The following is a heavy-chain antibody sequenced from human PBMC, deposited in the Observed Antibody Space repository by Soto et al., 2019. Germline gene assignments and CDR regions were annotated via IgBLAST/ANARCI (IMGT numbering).Heavy chain of an antibody. CDR2: IIPILGIP. V-gene: IGHV1-69*02. CDR3: ARLGGYCSSTSCYGYYGMDV. CDR1: GGTFSSYT. Sequence: SVKVSCKASGGTFSSYTISWVRQAPGQGLEWMGRIIPILGIPNYAQKFQGRVTITADKSTSTAYMELSSLRSEDTAVYYCARLGGYCSSTSCYGYYGMDVWGQGTTVTVS. D-gene: IGHD2-2*01. J-gene: IGHJ6*02.